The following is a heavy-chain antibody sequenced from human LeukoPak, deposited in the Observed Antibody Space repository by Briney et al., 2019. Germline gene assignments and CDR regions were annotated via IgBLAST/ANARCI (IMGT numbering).Heavy chain of an antibody. D-gene: IGHD3-3*01. V-gene: IGHV3-23*01. Sequence: GGSLRLSCAASGFTFSSYAMNWVRQAPGKGLEWVSGISGSGGSTYYADSVKGRFTISRDNFKDTNTLYLQMNSLRAEDTAVYYCARALHSPLYDFWSGPFGYWGQGTLVTVSS. CDR2: ISGSGGST. J-gene: IGHJ4*02. CDR3: ARALHSPLYDFWSGPFGY. CDR1: GFTFSSYA.